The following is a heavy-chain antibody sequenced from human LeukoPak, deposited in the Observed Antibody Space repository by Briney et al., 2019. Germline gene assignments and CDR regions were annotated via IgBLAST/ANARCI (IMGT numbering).Heavy chain of an antibody. D-gene: IGHD2-15*01. J-gene: IGHJ2*01. CDR2: ISSSGSTI. CDR3: ARGLGYCSGGSCMHWYFDL. V-gene: IGHV3-48*03. Sequence: GGSLRLSCAASGFTFDDYGMSWVRQAPGKGLEWVSYISSSGSTIYYADSVKGRFTISRDNAKNSLYLQMNSLRAEDTAVYYCARGLGYCSGGSCMHWYFDLWGRGTLVTVSS. CDR1: GFTFDDYG.